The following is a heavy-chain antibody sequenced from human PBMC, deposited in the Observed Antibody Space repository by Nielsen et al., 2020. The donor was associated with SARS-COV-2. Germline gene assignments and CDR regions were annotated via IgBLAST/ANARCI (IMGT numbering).Heavy chain of an antibody. CDR3: AALGEMLLVLSYGMDV. CDR2: VSRDGSDT. Sequence: GESLKISCAASGFTFTNYGMHWVRQVAGKGLEWVAIVSRDGSDTFYVDSVKGRFTMSRDNSKNTLFLQMDSLRPEDTAVYYCAALGEMLLVLSYGMDVWGQGTTVSVSS. J-gene: IGHJ6*02. CDR1: GFTFTNYG. V-gene: IGHV3-30*03. D-gene: IGHD3-10*01.